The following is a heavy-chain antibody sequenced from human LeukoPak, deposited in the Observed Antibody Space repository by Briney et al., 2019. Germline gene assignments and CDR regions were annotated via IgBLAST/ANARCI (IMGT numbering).Heavy chain of an antibody. CDR1: GGSFSGYY. D-gene: IGHD5-18*01. CDR2: INHSGST. V-gene: IGHV4-34*01. J-gene: IGHJ4*02. CDR3: ARFRYSYGNNY. Sequence: SETLSLTCAVYGGSFSGYYWSWIRQPPGKGLEWIGEINHSGSTNYNPSLKSRVTISVDTSKNQFSLKLSSVTAADTAVYYCARFRYSYGNNYWGQGTLVTVSS.